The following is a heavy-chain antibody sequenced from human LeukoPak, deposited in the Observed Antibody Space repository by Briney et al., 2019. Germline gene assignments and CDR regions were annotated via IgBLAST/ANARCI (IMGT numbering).Heavy chain of an antibody. D-gene: IGHD3-3*01. CDR2: INPDSGGT. V-gene: IGHV1-2*02. Sequence: RASVKVSCKASGYTFTSYGLSWVRQAPGQGLEWMGWINPDSGGTDYAQNFQGRVTMTRDTSISAAYMELSRLKSDDTAVYYCARAPKAIFGGTFGFWGQGTLLTVSS. CDR1: GYTFTSYG. CDR3: ARAPKAIFGGTFGF. J-gene: IGHJ4*02.